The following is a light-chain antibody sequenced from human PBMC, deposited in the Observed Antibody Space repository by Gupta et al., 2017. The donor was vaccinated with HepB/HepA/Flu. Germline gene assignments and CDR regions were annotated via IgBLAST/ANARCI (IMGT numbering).Light chain of an antibody. CDR2: GAS. J-gene: IGKJ1*01. CDR3: QQHGSSPGT. Sequence: EIVLMQSPDTLSLAPGERATLSCRASESLRSTYLAWYQQKPGQSPSLLIYGASRRATGIPDRFSGSGSGTDFTLTISRLEPEDFAVYYCQQHGSSPGTFGQGTKVEIK. V-gene: IGKV3-20*01. CDR1: ESLRSTY.